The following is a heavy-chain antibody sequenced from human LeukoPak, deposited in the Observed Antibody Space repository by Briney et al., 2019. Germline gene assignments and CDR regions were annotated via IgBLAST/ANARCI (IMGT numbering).Heavy chain of an antibody. CDR2: ISYDGSNK. CDR1: GFSLSNYA. V-gene: IGHV3-30-3*01. J-gene: IGHJ6*02. D-gene: IGHD2-2*01. CDR3: ARDLVVPAAYYGMDV. Sequence: GGSLRLSCAASGFSLSNYAMSWVRQAPGKGLEWVAVISYDGSNKYYADSVKGRFTISRDNSKNTLYLQMNSLRAEDTAVYYCARDLVVPAAYYGMDVWGQGTTVTVSS.